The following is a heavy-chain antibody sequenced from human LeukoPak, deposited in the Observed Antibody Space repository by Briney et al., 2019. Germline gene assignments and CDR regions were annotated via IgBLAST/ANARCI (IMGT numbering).Heavy chain of an antibody. D-gene: IGHD3-3*01. CDR1: GFSLSTSGAG. Sequence: SGPTLTHPTQTLTLTCTFSGFSLSTSGAGVGWIRQPPEKALEWLALLYWDDDRRYSPSLKSRLTITKDTSKNQVVLTMTNMDPVDTTTYYCAHRARDLGFWSGYSVGDWFDPWGQGTLVTVSS. J-gene: IGHJ5*02. V-gene: IGHV2-5*02. CDR2: LYWDDDR. CDR3: AHRARDLGFWSGYSVGDWFDP.